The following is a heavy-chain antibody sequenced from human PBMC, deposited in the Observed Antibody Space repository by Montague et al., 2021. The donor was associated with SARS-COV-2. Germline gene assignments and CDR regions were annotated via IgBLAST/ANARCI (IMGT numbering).Heavy chain of an antibody. D-gene: IGHD3-9*01. V-gene: IGHV2-70*11. CDR1: GFSLTTSRVG. Sequence: PALVKPTQTLTLTRTFSGFSLTTSRVGVGWIRQPPGKALEWLARIDWDDDKYYSTSLKTRLTISKDTSKNQVVLTMTNMDPVDTATYYCARIRYDILTGYQTLFDYWGQGTLVTVSS. CDR2: IDWDDDK. J-gene: IGHJ4*02. CDR3: ARIRYDILTGYQTLFDY.